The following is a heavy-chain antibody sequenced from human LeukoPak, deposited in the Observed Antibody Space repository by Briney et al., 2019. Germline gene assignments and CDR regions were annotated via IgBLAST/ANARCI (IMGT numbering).Heavy chain of an antibody. CDR1: GYTFTGYY. D-gene: IGHD7-27*01. CDR2: INPNSGGT. J-gene: IGHJ1*01. V-gene: IGHV1-2*02. Sequence: GGSVKVSCKASGYTFTGYYMHWVRQAPGQGLEWMGWINPNSGGTTYAQKFQGRVTMTRDASISTAYMELSRMRSDDTAVYYCARVWGPTTKFQHWGQDTLVTVSS. CDR3: ARVWGPTTKFQH.